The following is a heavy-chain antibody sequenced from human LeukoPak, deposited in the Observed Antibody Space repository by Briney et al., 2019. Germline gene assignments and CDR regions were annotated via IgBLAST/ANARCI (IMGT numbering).Heavy chain of an antibody. CDR2: IYYSGST. D-gene: IGHD3-10*01. J-gene: IGHJ5*02. CDR3: AREESMVRGTSWFDP. Sequence: SETLSLTCTVSGGSISSHYWSWIRQPPGKVLEWIGYIYYSGSTNYNPSLKSRVTISVDTSKNQFSLKMSSVTAADTAVYYCAREESMVRGTSWFDPWGQGTLVTVS. V-gene: IGHV4-59*11. CDR1: GGSISSHY.